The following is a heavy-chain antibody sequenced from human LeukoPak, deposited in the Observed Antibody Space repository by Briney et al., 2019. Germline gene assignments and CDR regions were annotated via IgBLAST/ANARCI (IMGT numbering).Heavy chain of an antibody. V-gene: IGHV4-39*02. Sequence: YPSETLSLTCAVSGGSIDSSSYYWGWFRQPPGKGLEWIGSIFRTGSTYYSASLKSRVSISVDTSKNHIALKLTSVTAADTAVYFCARRVGFYGSGGLNYFDPWGQGILVSVS. D-gene: IGHD3-10*01. J-gene: IGHJ5*01. CDR1: GGSIDSSSYY. CDR2: IFRTGST. CDR3: ARRVGFYGSGGLNYFDP.